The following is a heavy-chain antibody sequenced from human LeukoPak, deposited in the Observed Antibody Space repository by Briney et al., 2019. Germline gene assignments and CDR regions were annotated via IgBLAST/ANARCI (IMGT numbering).Heavy chain of an antibody. CDR3: ADSAAGYDFWSGYYRFDY. V-gene: IGHV4-39*01. J-gene: IGHJ4*02. Sequence: SETLSLTCTVSGGSISSSSYYWGWIRQPPGKGLEWIGSIYYSGSTYYNPSLKSRVTISVDTSKNRFSLKLSSVTAADTAVYYCADSAAGYDFWSGYYRFDYSGQGTLVTVSS. D-gene: IGHD3-3*01. CDR2: IYYSGST. CDR1: GGSISSSSYY.